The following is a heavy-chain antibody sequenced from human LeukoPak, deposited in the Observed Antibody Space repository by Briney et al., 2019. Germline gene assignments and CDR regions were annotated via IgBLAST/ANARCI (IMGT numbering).Heavy chain of an antibody. V-gene: IGHV3-21*01. CDR1: GFTFSSYS. D-gene: IGHD6-19*01. J-gene: IGHJ4*02. CDR2: ISSSSSYI. Sequence: GGSLRLSCAASGFTFSSYSMNWVRQAPGKGLEWVSSISSSSSYIYYADSVKGRFTISRDNAKNSLYLQMNSLRAEDTAVYYCLRSYRSGRSFDYWGQGTPVTVSS. CDR3: LRSYRSGRSFDY.